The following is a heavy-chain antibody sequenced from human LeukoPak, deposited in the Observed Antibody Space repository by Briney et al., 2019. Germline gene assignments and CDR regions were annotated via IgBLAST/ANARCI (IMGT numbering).Heavy chain of an antibody. J-gene: IGHJ4*02. CDR1: GYTFTGYY. V-gene: IGHV1-2*02. Sequence: ASVKVSCKASGYTFTGYYMHWVRQAPGQGLEWMGWINPNSGGTNYAQKFQGRVTMTRDTSISKAYMELSRLRSDDTAVYYCARLSIVGASTRFFDYWGQGTLVTVSS. D-gene: IGHD1-26*01. CDR2: INPNSGGT. CDR3: ARLSIVGASTRFFDY.